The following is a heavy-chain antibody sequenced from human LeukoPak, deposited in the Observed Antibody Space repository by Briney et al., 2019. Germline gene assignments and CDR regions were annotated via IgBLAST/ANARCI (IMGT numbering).Heavy chain of an antibody. J-gene: IGHJ4*02. V-gene: IGHV4-34*01. D-gene: IGHD3-22*01. Sequence: SETLSLTCAVYGGSFSGYYWNWIRQPPGKGLEWIGEINNSGSTNYNPSLKSRVTISRDTSKNQFSLKLSSVTAADTAVYYCARSHLYGMYYDSSGYQFDYWGQGTLVTVSS. CDR2: INNSGST. CDR3: ARSHLYGMYYDSSGYQFDY. CDR1: GGSFSGYY.